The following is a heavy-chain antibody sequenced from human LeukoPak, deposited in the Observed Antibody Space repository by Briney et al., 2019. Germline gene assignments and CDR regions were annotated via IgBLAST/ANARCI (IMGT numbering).Heavy chain of an antibody. CDR3: ARDPSCGRSSCADDAFDV. Sequence: SETLSLTCTVSGDSVGAYHWSWIRQPAGKGLEWIGRAHTNGTSRYNHSPEGRVSMSVDTSKNHLSLSLRSVTAADTAVYYCARDPSCGRSSCADDAFDVWGQGTVVIVS. V-gene: IGHV4-4*07. CDR2: AHTNGTS. J-gene: IGHJ3*01. D-gene: IGHD2-2*01. CDR1: GDSVGAYH.